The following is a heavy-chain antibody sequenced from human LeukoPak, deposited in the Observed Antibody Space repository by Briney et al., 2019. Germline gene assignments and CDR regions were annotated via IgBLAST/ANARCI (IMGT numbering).Heavy chain of an antibody. V-gene: IGHV3-21*06. CDR3: AREFSGYAFDI. CDR1: GFTFSSYS. D-gene: IGHD5-12*01. CDR2: ISSSSSYI. Sequence: GGSLRLSCAASGFTFSSYSMNWVRQAPRKGLEWVSSISSSSSYIYYADSVKGRLTISRDNSKNTLYLQMNSLRAEDMAVYYCAREFSGYAFDIWGQGTMVTVSS. J-gene: IGHJ3*02.